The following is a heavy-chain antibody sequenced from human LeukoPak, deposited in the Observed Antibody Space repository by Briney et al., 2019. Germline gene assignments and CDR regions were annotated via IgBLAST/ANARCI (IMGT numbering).Heavy chain of an antibody. D-gene: IGHD2-2*02. CDR2: IYYSGSN. Sequence: SETLSLTCTVSGGSISSYYWSWIRQPPGKGLEWIGYIYYSGSNNYNPSLKSRVTISVDTSKNQFSLKLSSVTAADTAVYYCARFIRYCSSTSCHRNFDYWGQGTLVTVSS. CDR3: ARFIRYCSSTSCHRNFDY. CDR1: GGSISSYY. J-gene: IGHJ4*02. V-gene: IGHV4-59*01.